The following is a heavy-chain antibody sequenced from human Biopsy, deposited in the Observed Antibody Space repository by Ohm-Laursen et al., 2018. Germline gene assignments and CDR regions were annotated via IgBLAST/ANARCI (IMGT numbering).Heavy chain of an antibody. D-gene: IGHD3-10*01. CDR2: INGNSGKI. CDR3: ARDTGTMVRGVLYQ. CDR1: GFNLGDYA. V-gene: IGHV3-9*01. Sequence: SLRLSCAASGFNLGDYAMHWVRQVPGKGLEWVSGINGNSGKIDYADSVKGRFTISRDNAKNSLYLHMNSLRTEDSAFYYCARDTGTMVRGVLYQWGQGTQVTVSS. J-gene: IGHJ4*02.